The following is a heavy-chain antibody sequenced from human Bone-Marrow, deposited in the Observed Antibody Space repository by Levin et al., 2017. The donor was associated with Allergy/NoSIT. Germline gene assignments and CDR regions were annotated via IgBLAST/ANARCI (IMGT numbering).Heavy chain of an antibody. CDR2: IYPGDSDT. J-gene: IGHJ3*02. D-gene: IGHD6-13*01. Sequence: GESLKISCKGSGYSFTSYWIGWVRQMPGKGLEWMGIIYPGDSDTRYSPSFQGQVTISADKSISTAYLQWSSLKASDTAMYYCARHDSSAAGPGSAFDIWGQGTMVTVSS. CDR3: ARHDSSAAGPGSAFDI. CDR1: GYSFTSYW. V-gene: IGHV5-51*01.